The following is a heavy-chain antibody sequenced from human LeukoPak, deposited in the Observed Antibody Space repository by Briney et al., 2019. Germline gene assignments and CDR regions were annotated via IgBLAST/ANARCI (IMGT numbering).Heavy chain of an antibody. D-gene: IGHD2-2*01. Sequence: PGGSLRLSCAASGFTFSSYAMSWVRQAPGKGLEWVSAISGSGGSTYYADSVKGRFTISRDNSKNTLYLQMNGLRAEDTAVYYCAKSGSSTSWAGYYYYYYGMDVWGQGTTVTVSS. CDR3: AKSGSSTSWAGYYYYYYGMDV. CDR2: ISGSGGST. J-gene: IGHJ6*02. V-gene: IGHV3-23*01. CDR1: GFTFSSYA.